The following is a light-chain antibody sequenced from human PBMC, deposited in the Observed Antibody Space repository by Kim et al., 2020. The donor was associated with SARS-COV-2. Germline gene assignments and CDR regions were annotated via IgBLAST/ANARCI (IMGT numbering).Light chain of an antibody. CDR3: QQYGSSPLT. J-gene: IGKJ4*01. CDR2: GAS. V-gene: IGKV3-20*01. CDR1: QSVSSSY. Sequence: EIVLTQSPGTLSLSPGERATLSCRASQSVSSSYLAWCQQKPGQAPRLLIYGASSRATGIPDRFSGSRSGTDFTLTISRLEPEDFAVYYCQQYGSSPLTFGGGTKVDIK.